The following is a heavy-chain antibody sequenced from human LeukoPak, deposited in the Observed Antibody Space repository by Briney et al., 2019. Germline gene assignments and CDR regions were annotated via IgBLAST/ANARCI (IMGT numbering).Heavy chain of an antibody. V-gene: IGHV3-23*01. Sequence: GGSLRLSCAASGFTFSSYAMSWVRQAPGKGLEWVPAISGSGGSTYYADSVKGRFTISRDNSKNTLYLQMNSLRAEDTAVYYCAKASSTGPVGAIGGDDYWGQGTLVTVSS. CDR2: ISGSGGST. J-gene: IGHJ4*02. D-gene: IGHD1-26*01. CDR3: AKASSTGPVGAIGGDDY. CDR1: GFTFSSYA.